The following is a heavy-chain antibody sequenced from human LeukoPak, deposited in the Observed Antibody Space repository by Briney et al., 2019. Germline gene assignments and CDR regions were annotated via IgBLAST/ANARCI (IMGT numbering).Heavy chain of an antibody. CDR1: GFTFDDYA. J-gene: IGHJ4*02. D-gene: IGHD6-13*01. CDR2: ISWNSGSI. V-gene: IGHV3-9*01. CDR3: TNSYSSSWYIGFFDY. Sequence: AGGSLRLSCAASGFTFDDYAMHGVRQAPGKGLEWVSGISWNSGSIGYADSVKGRFTISRDNAKNSLYLQMNSLRAEDTALYYCTNSYSSSWYIGFFDYWGQGTLVTVSS.